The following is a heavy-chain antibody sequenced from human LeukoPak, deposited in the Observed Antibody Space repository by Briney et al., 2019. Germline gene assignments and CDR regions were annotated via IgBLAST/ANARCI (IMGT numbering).Heavy chain of an antibody. D-gene: IGHD2-2*01. CDR3: ARDLWPAASKYYYYYDMDV. CDR2: IIPMFGTA. Sequence: GASVKVSCKASGGTFSSYAISWVRQAPGQGLEWMGGIIPMFGTANYAQKFQGRVTITADESTSIAYMELSSLRSEDTAVYYCARDLWPAASKYYYYYDMDVWGQGTTVIVCS. J-gene: IGHJ6*02. CDR1: GGTFSSYA. V-gene: IGHV1-69*13.